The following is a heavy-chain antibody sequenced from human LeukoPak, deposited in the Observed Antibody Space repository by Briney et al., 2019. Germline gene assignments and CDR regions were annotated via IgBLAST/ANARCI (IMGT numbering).Heavy chain of an antibody. V-gene: IGHV4-59*01. Sequence: SETLSLTCAVYGGSFSGYYWSWIRQPPGKGLEWIGYIYYSGSTNYNPSLKSRVTISVDTSKNQFSLKLSSVTAADTAVYYCARVSGYDFWSGYYTSYYYYYGMDVWGQGTTVTVSS. CDR2: IYYSGST. J-gene: IGHJ6*02. D-gene: IGHD3-3*01. CDR1: GGSFSGYY. CDR3: ARVSGYDFWSGYYTSYYYYYGMDV.